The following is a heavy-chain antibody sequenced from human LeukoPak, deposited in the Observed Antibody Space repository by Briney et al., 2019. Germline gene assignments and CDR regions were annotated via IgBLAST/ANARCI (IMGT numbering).Heavy chain of an antibody. CDR2: MYSGGST. Sequence: GGSLRLSCAASGFTFSSYGMIWVRQAPGKGLEWVSVMYSGGSTFYAESVKGRFIISRDNSKNTLYLQMNSLRDEDTAVYYCASGYDSSGLFDYWGQGTLVTVSS. J-gene: IGHJ4*02. CDR3: ASGYDSSGLFDY. D-gene: IGHD3-22*01. V-gene: IGHV3-53*01. CDR1: GFTFSSYG.